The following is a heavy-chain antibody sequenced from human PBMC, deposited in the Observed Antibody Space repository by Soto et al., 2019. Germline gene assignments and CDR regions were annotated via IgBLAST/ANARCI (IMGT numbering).Heavy chain of an antibody. CDR1: GFAFSSYA. CDR2: ISYDGNYI. Sequence: QVQLVESGGGVVQPGASLRLSCEASGFAFSSYAMHWVRQAPGKGLEGVGVISYDGNYIYYADSVKGRFTISRDNSKNTLYVQVNSLRPEETAVYYCAKGILSATIGPYAMDVWGQGTTVTVSS. CDR3: AKGILSATIGPYAMDV. J-gene: IGHJ6*02. D-gene: IGHD3-16*01. V-gene: IGHV3-30*18.